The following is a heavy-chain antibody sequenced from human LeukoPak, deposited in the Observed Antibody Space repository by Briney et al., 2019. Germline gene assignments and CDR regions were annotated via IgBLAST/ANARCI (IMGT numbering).Heavy chain of an antibody. V-gene: IGHV3-21*01. J-gene: IGHJ5*02. Sequence: GGPLSLSCVTSGFPYRDYRMLGLRHAPGRGRVWVSSITRFVTEIYYADSVEGRFTISRDNAKNSLYPQMNRLGVEDTALYFCATGADAFSSAWFDHWGQGTLVTVSS. CDR1: GFPYRDYR. CDR2: ITRFVTEI. CDR3: ATGADAFSSAWFDH. D-gene: IGHD6-19*01.